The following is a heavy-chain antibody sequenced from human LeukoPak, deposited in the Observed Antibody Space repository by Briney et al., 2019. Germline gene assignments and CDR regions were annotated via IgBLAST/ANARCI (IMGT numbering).Heavy chain of an antibody. V-gene: IGHV3-74*01. Sequence: GGSLRLSCAASGFTFSSYWMHWVRQAPGKGLVWVSRINTYGSTTTYADSVKGRFTISGDNSKNTLYLQMNSLRAEDTAVYYCARARSSYGYGDAFDIWGQGTMVTVSS. CDR2: INTYGSTT. J-gene: IGHJ3*02. CDR1: GFTFSSYW. D-gene: IGHD5-18*01. CDR3: ARARSSYGYGDAFDI.